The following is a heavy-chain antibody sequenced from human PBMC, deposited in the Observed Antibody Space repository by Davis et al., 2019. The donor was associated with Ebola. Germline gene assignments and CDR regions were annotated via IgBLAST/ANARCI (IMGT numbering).Heavy chain of an antibody. Sequence: GGSLRLSCVASGFTFSNYAMNWVRQAPGKGLEWVSYISSSSSTIYYADSVKGRFTISRDNSKKTLYLQMNSLRAEDTAVYYCAKSGLSFGVVKYHYGMDVWGKGTTVTVSS. V-gene: IGHV3-48*01. J-gene: IGHJ6*04. CDR1: GFTFSNYA. CDR3: AKSGLSFGVVKYHYGMDV. CDR2: ISSSSSTI. D-gene: IGHD3-3*01.